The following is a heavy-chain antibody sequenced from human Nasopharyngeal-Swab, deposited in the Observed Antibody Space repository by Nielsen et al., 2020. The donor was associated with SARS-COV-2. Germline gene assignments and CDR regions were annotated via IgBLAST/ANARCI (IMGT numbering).Heavy chain of an antibody. J-gene: IGHJ5*02. D-gene: IGHD5-24*01. Sequence: GGSLRLSCAASGFTFSSYGMHWVRQAPGKGLEWVAVISYDGSNKYYADSVKGRFTISRDNSKNTVYLQMNSLRDKDTAIYYCVKHSGNYLHNWFGPWGQGTPVTVSS. CDR3: VKHSGNYLHNWFGP. CDR2: ISYDGSNK. V-gene: IGHV3-30*18. CDR1: GFTFSSYG.